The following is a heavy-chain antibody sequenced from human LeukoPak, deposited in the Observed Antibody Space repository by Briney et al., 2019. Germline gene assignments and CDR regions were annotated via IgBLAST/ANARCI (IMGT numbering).Heavy chain of an antibody. J-gene: IGHJ4*02. Sequence: ASVKVSCKASGGTFSSYTISWVRQAPGQGLEWMGRIIPILGIANYAQKFQGRVTITADKSTSTAYMELSSLRSEDTAVYYCARGCYNWNEGFDYWGQGTLVTVSS. CDR2: IIPILGIA. D-gene: IGHD1-1*01. V-gene: IGHV1-69*02. CDR3: ARGCYNWNEGFDY. CDR1: GGTFSSYT.